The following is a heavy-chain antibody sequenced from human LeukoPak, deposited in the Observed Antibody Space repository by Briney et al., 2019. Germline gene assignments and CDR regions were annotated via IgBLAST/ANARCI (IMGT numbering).Heavy chain of an antibody. J-gene: IGHJ4*02. D-gene: IGHD6-19*01. CDR1: GYTFTSYG. Sequence: ASVKVSCKASGYTFTSYGISWVRQAPGQGLEWMGWISAYNGNTNYAQKFQGRVTMTRDTSISTAYMELSRLRSDDTAVYYCASDPTYSSGLDYWGQGTLVTVSS. CDR2: ISAYNGNT. V-gene: IGHV1-18*01. CDR3: ASDPTYSSGLDY.